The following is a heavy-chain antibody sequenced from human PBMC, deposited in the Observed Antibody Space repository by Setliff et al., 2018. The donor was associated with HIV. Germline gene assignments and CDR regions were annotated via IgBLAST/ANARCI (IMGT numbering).Heavy chain of an antibody. CDR1: GGSFGGSS. D-gene: IGHD6-6*01. J-gene: IGHJ6*01. Sequence: PSETLSLTCAVYGGSFGGSSWSWVRQSPDNHLEFIGEINYGGGTNYNPSLNGRATVSLDKSKMQVSLRLTSVTAADTAVYYCARGDGSLAARPSRYSFYY. V-gene: IGHV4-34*01. CDR2: INYGGGT. CDR3: ARGDGSLAARPSRYSFYY.